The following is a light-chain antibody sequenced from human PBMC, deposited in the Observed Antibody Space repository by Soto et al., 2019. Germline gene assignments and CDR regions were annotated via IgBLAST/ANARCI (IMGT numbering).Light chain of an antibody. J-gene: IGKJ3*01. CDR2: DAS. CDR1: QSVSSY. V-gene: IGKV3-11*01. CDR3: QQYSKWPLFT. Sequence: EIVLTQSPATLSLSPGERATLSCRASQSVSSYLAWYQQKPGQAPRLLIYDASNRATGIPARFSGSGSGTDFTLTISSLEPEDFAVYYCQQYSKWPLFTFGPGTRVDIK.